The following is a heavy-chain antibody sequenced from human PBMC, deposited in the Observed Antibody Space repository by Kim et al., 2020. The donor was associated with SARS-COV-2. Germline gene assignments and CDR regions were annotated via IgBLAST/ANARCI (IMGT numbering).Heavy chain of an antibody. V-gene: IGHV6-1*01. CDR3: ARRATWKDGMDV. Sequence: SQTLSLTCAISGDSVASNSASWVWIRQSPSRGLEYLGRTYYRSKWNNDYAGSVKGRITINPDTSKNQFSLQLNSVTPEDMAVYYCARRATWKDGMDVWGQGTTVTVSS. CDR1: GDSVASNSAS. CDR2: TYYRSKWNN. D-gene: IGHD1-1*01. J-gene: IGHJ6*02.